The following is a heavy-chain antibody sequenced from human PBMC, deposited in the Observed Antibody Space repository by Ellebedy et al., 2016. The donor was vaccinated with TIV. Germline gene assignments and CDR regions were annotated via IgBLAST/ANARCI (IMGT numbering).Heavy chain of an antibody. Sequence: SETLSLXCTVSGGSFSSYYWSWIRQAAGKGLEWIGRSFMGGSTTYNPSLKNRVTMSAGASTTQLSLSLSSVTAADTAVYFCARLRQSRDRSHWYFDLWGRGTMVTVSS. CDR3: ARLRQSRDRSHWYFDL. J-gene: IGHJ2*01. CDR2: SFMGGST. V-gene: IGHV4-4*07. CDR1: GGSFSSYY. D-gene: IGHD1-14*01.